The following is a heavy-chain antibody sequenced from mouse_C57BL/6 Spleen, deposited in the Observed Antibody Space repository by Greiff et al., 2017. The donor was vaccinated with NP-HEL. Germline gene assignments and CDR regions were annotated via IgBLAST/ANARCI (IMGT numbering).Heavy chain of an antibody. CDR3: ARDGYYEGMDY. D-gene: IGHD2-3*01. Sequence: VQLQESGAELARPGASVKLSCKASGYTFTSYGISWVQQRTGQGLEWIGEIYPRRGTTYYNGKCKVKAKLTADKSSSTAYMELRSLTSEDSAVYFSARDGYYEGMDYWGQGTSVTVSS. V-gene: IGHV1-81*01. J-gene: IGHJ4*01. CDR1: GYTFTSYG. CDR2: IYPRRGTT.